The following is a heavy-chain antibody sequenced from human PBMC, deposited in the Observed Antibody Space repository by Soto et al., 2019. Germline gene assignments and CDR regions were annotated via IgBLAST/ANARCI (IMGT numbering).Heavy chain of an antibody. V-gene: IGHV3-30*18. D-gene: IGHD3-10*02. J-gene: IGHJ2*01. CDR2: VSYDVSSK. Sequence: GLEWVAVVSYDVSSKYYADSVKGRFTISRDNSKNTLYLQMNSLRSDDTAVYFRAKDGIRDVRAVSAFLLNRSSDL. CDR3: AKDGIRDVRAVSAFLLNRSSDL.